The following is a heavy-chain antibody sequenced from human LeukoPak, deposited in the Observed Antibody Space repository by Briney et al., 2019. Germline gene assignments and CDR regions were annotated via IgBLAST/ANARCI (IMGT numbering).Heavy chain of an antibody. J-gene: IGHJ4*02. CDR1: GGSISSGGYY. Sequence: SETLSLTCTVSGGSISSGGYYWSWIRQHPGKGLEWIGYIYYSGSTYYNPSLKSRVTISVDTSKNQFSLKLSSATAADTAVYYCARSLGTLAKPQDYFDYWGQGTLVTVSS. V-gene: IGHV4-31*03. D-gene: IGHD1-1*01. CDR2: IYYSGST. CDR3: ARSLGTLAKPQDYFDY.